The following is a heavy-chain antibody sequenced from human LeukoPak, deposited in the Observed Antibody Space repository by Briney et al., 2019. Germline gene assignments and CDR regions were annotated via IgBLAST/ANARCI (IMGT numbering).Heavy chain of an antibody. D-gene: IGHD3-22*01. Sequence: SETLSLTCTVSGGSISSSSYYWGWIRQPPGKGLEWIGSIYYSGSTYYNPSLKSRVTISVDTSKKQFSLKLSSVTAADTAVYYCARTRRYYDSSGYPVWGQGTTVTVSS. J-gene: IGHJ6*02. CDR1: GGSISSSSYY. CDR3: ARTRRYYDSSGYPV. CDR2: IYYSGST. V-gene: IGHV4-39*01.